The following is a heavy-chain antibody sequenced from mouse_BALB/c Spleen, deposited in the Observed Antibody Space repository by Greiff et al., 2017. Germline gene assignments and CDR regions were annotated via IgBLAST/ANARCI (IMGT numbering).Heavy chain of an antibody. V-gene: IGHV3-6*02. D-gene: IGHD3-3*01. CDR2: ISYDGSN. Sequence: EVKLVESGPGLVKPSQSLSLTCSVTGYSITSGYYWNWIRQFPGNKLEWMGYISYDGSNNYNPSLKNRISITRDTSKNQFFLKLNSVTTEDTATYYCAREGTWNYFDYWGQGTTLTVSS. J-gene: IGHJ2*01. CDR3: AREGTWNYFDY. CDR1: GYSITSGYY.